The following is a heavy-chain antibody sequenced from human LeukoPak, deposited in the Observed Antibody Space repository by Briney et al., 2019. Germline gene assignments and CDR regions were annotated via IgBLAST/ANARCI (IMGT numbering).Heavy chain of an antibody. V-gene: IGHV3-23*01. J-gene: IGHJ4*02. D-gene: IGHD6-6*01. CDR1: GFTFSSYA. CDR2: ISGSGGST. CDR3: AKGITSIAARTAFLFDY. Sequence: GGSLRLSCAASGFTFSSYAMSWVRQAPGKGLEWVSAISGSGGSTYYADSVKGRFTISRDNSKNTLYLQMNSLRAEDTALYYCAKGITSIAARTAFLFDYWGQGTLVTVSS.